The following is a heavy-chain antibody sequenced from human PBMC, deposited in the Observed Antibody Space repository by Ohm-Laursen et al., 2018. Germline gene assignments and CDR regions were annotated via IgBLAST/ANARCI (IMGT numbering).Heavy chain of an antibody. V-gene: IGHV3-23*01. CDR1: GFTFGSYA. J-gene: IGHJ4*02. CDR2: ISGSGSRT. Sequence: SLRLSCTASGFTFGSYAMTWVRQAPGKGLEWVSGISGSGSRTYYADSVKGRFTISRDNSKNALYLQMNSLRAEDTAVYYCAKDGRIRDCSWFDYWGQGTLVTVSS. CDR3: AKDGRIRDCSWFDY. D-gene: IGHD6-13*01.